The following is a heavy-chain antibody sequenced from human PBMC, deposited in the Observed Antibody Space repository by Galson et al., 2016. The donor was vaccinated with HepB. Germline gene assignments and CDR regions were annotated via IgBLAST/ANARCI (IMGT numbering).Heavy chain of an antibody. CDR1: GFTFSSYA. CDR3: AKDLDSSGWYEGVY. D-gene: IGHD6-19*01. Sequence: SLRLSCAASGFTFSSYAMNWVRQAPGKGLEWVATISIFGDNTHYADSVQGRFTVCRDNSKSTFYLHMHSLRVEDTAKYHCAKDLDSSGWYEGVYWGQGTLVTVSS. V-gene: IGHV3-23*01. CDR2: ISIFGDNT. J-gene: IGHJ4*02.